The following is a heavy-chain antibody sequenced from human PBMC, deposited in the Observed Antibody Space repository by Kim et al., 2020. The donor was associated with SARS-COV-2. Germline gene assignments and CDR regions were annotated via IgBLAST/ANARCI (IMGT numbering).Heavy chain of an antibody. D-gene: IGHD5-18*01. Sequence: TNYNPSLKSRVTISVDTSKNQFSLKLSSVTAADTAVYYCARVPARGYGDYWGQGTLVTVSS. CDR3: ARVPARGYGDY. J-gene: IGHJ4*02. CDR2: T. V-gene: IGHV4-34*01.